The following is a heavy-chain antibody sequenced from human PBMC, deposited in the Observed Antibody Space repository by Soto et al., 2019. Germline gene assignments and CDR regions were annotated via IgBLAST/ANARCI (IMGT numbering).Heavy chain of an antibody. J-gene: IGHJ4*02. CDR1: GGTFSSYA. D-gene: IGHD3-22*01. Sequence: GASVKVSCKASGGTFSSYAISWVRQAPGQGLEWMGGIIPIFGTANYAQKFQGRVTITADESTSTAYMELSSLRSEDTAVYYCASGDSSGYYIDYWGQGTLVTVSS. CDR3: ASGDSSGYYIDY. V-gene: IGHV1-69*13. CDR2: IIPIFGTA.